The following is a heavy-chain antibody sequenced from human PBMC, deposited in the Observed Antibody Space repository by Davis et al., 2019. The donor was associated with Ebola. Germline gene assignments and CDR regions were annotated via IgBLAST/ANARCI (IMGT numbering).Heavy chain of an antibody. Sequence: GGSLRLSCAASGFTFSSYAMSWVRQAPGKGLEWVSVIYSGGSTYYADSVKGRFTISRHNSKNTLYLQMNSLRAEDTAVYYCAREGGRVSRDYHVWGQGTTVTVSS. D-gene: IGHD2-21*01. CDR3: AREGGRVSRDYHV. CDR2: IYSGGST. CDR1: GFTFSSYA. J-gene: IGHJ6*02. V-gene: IGHV3-53*04.